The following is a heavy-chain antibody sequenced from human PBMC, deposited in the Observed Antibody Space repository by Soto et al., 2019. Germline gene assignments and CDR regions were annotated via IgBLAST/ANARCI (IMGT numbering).Heavy chain of an antibody. J-gene: IGHJ4*02. CDR1: GGSFSGYY. CDR3: ARGPPPYSSSSQAYSFDY. V-gene: IGHV4-34*01. CDR2: INHSGST. Sequence: SETLSLTCAVYGGSFSGYYWSWIRQPPGKGLEWTGEINHSGSTNYNPSLKSRVTISVDTSRNQFSLKLSSVTAADTAVYYCARGPPPYSSSSQAYSFDYWGQGTLVTVSS. D-gene: IGHD6-6*01.